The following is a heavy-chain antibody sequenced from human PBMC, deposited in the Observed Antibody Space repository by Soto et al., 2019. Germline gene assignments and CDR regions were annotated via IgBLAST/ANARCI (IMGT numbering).Heavy chain of an antibody. D-gene: IGHD6-13*01. Sequence: SETLSLTCAVSGGSISSGGYSWSWIRQPPGKGLEWIGSIYYSGSTYYNPSLKSRVTISVDTSKNQFSLKLSSVTAADTAVYYCARGGIAAAGTIWFDPWGQGTLVTVSS. CDR1: GGSISSGGYS. V-gene: IGHV4-30-2*03. J-gene: IGHJ5*02. CDR3: ARGGIAAAGTIWFDP. CDR2: IYYSGST.